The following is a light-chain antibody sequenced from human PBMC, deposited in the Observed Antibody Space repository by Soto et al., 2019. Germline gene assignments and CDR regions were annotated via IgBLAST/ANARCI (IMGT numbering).Light chain of an antibody. CDR2: KAS. V-gene: IGKV1-5*03. J-gene: IGKJ5*01. CDR1: QSINSW. Sequence: DIQMTQSPSTLSASVGDRVTITCRASQSINSWLAWYQQKPGKAPKLLIYKASSLESGVPSRFSGSGSGTEFTLTISSLQPDDFAAYYCQQYAIYPITFGQGTRLEIK. CDR3: QQYAIYPIT.